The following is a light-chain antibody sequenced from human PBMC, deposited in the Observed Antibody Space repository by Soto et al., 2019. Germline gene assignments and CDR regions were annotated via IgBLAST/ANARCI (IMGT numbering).Light chain of an antibody. CDR3: QKYDGAPLT. J-gene: IGKJ4*01. CDR2: AAS. V-gene: IGKV1-27*01. CDR1: QDINIY. Sequence: DIQMTQSPSSLSASVGDRGTITCRAGQDINIYLAWYQPKPGKVPKLLISAASTLQSGVPSRFSGSGYGTDFTLTISSLQPEDVATYYCQKYDGAPLTFGGGTKVEIK.